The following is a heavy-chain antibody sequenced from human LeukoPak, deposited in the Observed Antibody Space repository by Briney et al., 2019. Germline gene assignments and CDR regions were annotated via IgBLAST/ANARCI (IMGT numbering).Heavy chain of an antibody. J-gene: IGHJ4*02. CDR3: ARDLSSGRSLDY. V-gene: IGHV3-33*01. CDR2: IWYDGSKK. D-gene: IGHD6-19*01. CDR1: EITFSSYD. Sequence: TGGSLRLSCAASEITFSSYDMHWVRQAPGKGLEWVVVIWYDGSKKYYADSVKGRFTISRDNSKNTLYLQMNSLRAEDTAVYYCARDLSSGRSLDYWGQGTLVTVSS.